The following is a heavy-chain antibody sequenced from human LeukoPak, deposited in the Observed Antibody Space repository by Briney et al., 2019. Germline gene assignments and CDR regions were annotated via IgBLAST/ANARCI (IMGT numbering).Heavy chain of an antibody. CDR2: IYYSGST. Sequence: SQTLPLTCTVSGGSISSGGYYWSWIRQHPGRGLEWIGYIYYSGSTYYNPSLKSRVTISVDTSKNQFSLKLSSVTAADTAVYYCARDHIVVVPAASVFRYYYYGMDVWGKGTTVTVSS. V-gene: IGHV4-31*03. D-gene: IGHD2-2*01. J-gene: IGHJ6*04. CDR1: GGSISSGGYY. CDR3: ARDHIVVVPAASVFRYYYYGMDV.